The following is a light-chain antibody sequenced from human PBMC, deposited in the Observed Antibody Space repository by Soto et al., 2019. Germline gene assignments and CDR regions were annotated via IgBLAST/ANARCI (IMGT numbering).Light chain of an antibody. CDR2: DVS. Sequence: QSALTQPASVSGSPGQSITISCTGTSSDIGAYKYVSWFQQHPGKAPKLMIYDVSNRPSGVSNRFSGFKSGNTASLTISGLQTEDEADYYCCSFKSSSTYVFGTGTKLTVL. CDR1: SSDIGAYKY. J-gene: IGLJ1*01. V-gene: IGLV2-14*01. CDR3: CSFKSSSTYV.